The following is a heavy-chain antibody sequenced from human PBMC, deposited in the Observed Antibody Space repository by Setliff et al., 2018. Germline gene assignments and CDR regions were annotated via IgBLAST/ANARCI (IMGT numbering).Heavy chain of an antibody. Sequence: PSETLSLTCTVSGGSISSSSYYWGWIRQPPGRGLEWIGSIYYSGSTYYNPSLKSRVTISVDTSKNQFSLKLSSVTAADTAVYYCAGGRRYDYGWDFDYWGQGTLVTVSS. CDR2: IYYSGST. CDR1: GGSISSSSYY. J-gene: IGHJ4*02. D-gene: IGHD4-17*01. CDR3: AGGRRYDYGWDFDY. V-gene: IGHV4-39*01.